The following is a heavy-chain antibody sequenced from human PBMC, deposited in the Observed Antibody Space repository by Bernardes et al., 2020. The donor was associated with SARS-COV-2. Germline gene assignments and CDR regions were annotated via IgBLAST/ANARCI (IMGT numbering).Heavy chain of an antibody. Sequence: ASVKVSCKASGYTFTSFDINWVRQVTGQGLEWMGWMNPNSGNTGYAQTFQGRVTMTSNTSITTAYMELTSLRSEDTAVYYCMRGRPGGMDVWGQGTTVTVSS. CDR1: GYTFTSFD. CDR2: MNPNSGNT. CDR3: MRGRPGGMDV. V-gene: IGHV1-8*01. J-gene: IGHJ6*02.